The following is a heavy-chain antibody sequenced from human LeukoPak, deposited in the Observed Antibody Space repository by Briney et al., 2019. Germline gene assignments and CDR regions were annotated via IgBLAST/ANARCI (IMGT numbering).Heavy chain of an antibody. V-gene: IGHV1-69*06. CDR2: IVPIFGTA. J-gene: IGHJ4*02. Sequence: SVKVSCKASGGTFSSYAISWVRQAPGQGLEWMGGIVPIFGTANYAQKFQGRVTITADKSTSTAYMELSSLRSEDTAVYYCARAPPRGVILDYWGQGTLVTVSS. CDR3: ARAPPRGVILDY. CDR1: GGTFSSYA. D-gene: IGHD3-10*01.